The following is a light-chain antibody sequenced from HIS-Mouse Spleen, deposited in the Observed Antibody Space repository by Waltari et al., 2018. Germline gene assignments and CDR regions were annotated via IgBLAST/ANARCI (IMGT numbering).Light chain of an antibody. Sequence: QSALTQPASVSGSPGQSITISCTGTRSDVGSYNIVSWYQQHPGKAPKLMIYEGSKRPSGVSNRFSGSKSGNTASLTISGLQAEDEADYYCCSYAGSSTSYVFGTGTKVTVL. CDR1: RSDVGSYNI. CDR3: CSYAGSSTSYV. CDR2: EGS. V-gene: IGLV2-23*01. J-gene: IGLJ1*01.